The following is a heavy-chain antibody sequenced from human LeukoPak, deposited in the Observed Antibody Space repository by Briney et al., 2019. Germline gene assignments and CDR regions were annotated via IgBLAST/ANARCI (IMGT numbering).Heavy chain of an antibody. J-gene: IGHJ4*02. CDR1: GFTFSSYS. CDR2: ISSSSSYI. V-gene: IGHV3-21*01. Sequence: GGSLRLSCAASGFTFSSYSMNWVRQAPGKGLEWVSSISSSSSYIYYADSVKGRFTISRDNAENSLYLQMNSLRAEDTAVYYCARDAFPYYYDSPLAPDYWGQGTLVTVSS. CDR3: ARDAFPYYYDSPLAPDY. D-gene: IGHD3-22*01.